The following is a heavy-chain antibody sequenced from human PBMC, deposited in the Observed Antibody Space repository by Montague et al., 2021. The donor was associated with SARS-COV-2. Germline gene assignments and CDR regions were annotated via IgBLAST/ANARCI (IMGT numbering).Heavy chain of an antibody. V-gene: IGHV4-39*02. CDR2: IYDSGST. CDR3: ARRGRKLLPVATTIGGFDS. CDR1: GGSISSSNHY. Sequence: SETLSLTCTVSGGSISSSNHYWDWIRQPPGKGLEWIGSIYDSGSTYYNPSLKSRVTISVDTSKNHFSLKLSSVTAADTAVYYCARRGRKLLPVATTIGGFDSWGQGTMVTVSS. J-gene: IGHJ3*02. D-gene: IGHD5-12*01.